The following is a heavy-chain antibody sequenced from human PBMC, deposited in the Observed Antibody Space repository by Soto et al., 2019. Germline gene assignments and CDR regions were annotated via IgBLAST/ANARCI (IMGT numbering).Heavy chain of an antibody. CDR1: GGSIRSSSYY. CDR3: ARRLFSSTRPSYFDY. D-gene: IGHD6-13*01. Sequence: QLQLQESGPGLVKPSETLSLTCTVSGGSIRSSSYYWGWIRQPPGKGLEWIGCIHYSGSTYYNPSLRSRVTSSVDTSKNQVSLKVSSVTAADTAVYYCARRLFSSTRPSYFDYWGQGTLVTVSS. V-gene: IGHV4-39*01. CDR2: IHYSGST. J-gene: IGHJ4*02.